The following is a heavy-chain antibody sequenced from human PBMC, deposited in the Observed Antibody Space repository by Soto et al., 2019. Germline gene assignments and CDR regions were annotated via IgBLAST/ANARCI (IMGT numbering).Heavy chain of an antibody. CDR3: AKGAPFWYLDWFDP. V-gene: IGHV3-23*01. J-gene: IGHJ5*02. D-gene: IGHD3-3*01. CDR2: ISDSSTST. Sequence: EVQLLESGGGLVQPGGSLRLSCAASGFTFSRFSMSWVRQAPGKGLEWVSGISDSSTSTYYADFVKGRFTISRDNSKNTLYLQMNSLRVEDTAVYFCAKGAPFWYLDWFDPWGQGTLVTVSS. CDR1: GFTFSRFS.